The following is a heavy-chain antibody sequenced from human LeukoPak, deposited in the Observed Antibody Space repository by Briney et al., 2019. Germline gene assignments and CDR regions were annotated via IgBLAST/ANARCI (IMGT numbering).Heavy chain of an antibody. D-gene: IGHD3-10*01. CDR3: AKDKLLWFGEYLDY. V-gene: IGHV3-23*01. J-gene: IGHJ4*02. Sequence: GGSLRLSCAASGFTFSSYGMSWVRQAPGKGLEWVSAISGSGGSTYYADSVKGRFTISRDNSKNTLYLQMNSLRAEDTAVYYCAKDKLLWFGEYLDYWGQGTLVTVSS. CDR2: ISGSGGST. CDR1: GFTFSSYG.